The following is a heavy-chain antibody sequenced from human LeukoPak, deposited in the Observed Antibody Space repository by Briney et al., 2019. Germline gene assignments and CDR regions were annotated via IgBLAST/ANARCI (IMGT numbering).Heavy chain of an antibody. Sequence: QPGGSLRLSCVASGFTFNSMAWVRQAPGKGLEWISATSNGGGLTYYADSVKGRFTISSDNSKNTLYLQMNSLRAEDTAVYYYATSFGPVIAAAGTGADWGQGTLVTVSS. D-gene: IGHD6-13*01. CDR1: GFTFNS. CDR2: TSNGGGLT. V-gene: IGHV3-23*01. CDR3: ATSFGPVIAAAGTGAD. J-gene: IGHJ4*02.